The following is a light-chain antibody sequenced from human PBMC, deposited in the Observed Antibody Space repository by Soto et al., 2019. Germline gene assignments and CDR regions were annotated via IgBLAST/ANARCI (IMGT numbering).Light chain of an antibody. CDR3: MQNMQLPLT. J-gene: IGKJ4*01. CDR1: QSLLYSDGKTF. V-gene: IGKV2D-29*01. CDR2: DGF. Sequence: DIVMTQTALSLSVTPGQPASISCKSIQSLLYSDGKTFLYWYLQKPGQPPQLLIYDGFNRFSEVPDRFSGSGSGTDFTLKISRVEAEDVGVHYCMQNMQLPLTFGGGTKVEI.